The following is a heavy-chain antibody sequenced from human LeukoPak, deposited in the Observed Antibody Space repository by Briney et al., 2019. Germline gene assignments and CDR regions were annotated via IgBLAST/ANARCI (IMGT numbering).Heavy chain of an antibody. V-gene: IGHV3-11*01. CDR1: GFTFSDYY. Sequence: GGSLRLSCATSGFTFSDYYMSWIRHAPGKGLEWVSYISSSGSPLYYADSVKGRFTISRDNANNSVFLQMNSLRAEDTAVYYCTRVPDTSSKVDCWGQGALVTVSS. CDR3: TRVPDTSSKVDC. D-gene: IGHD6-6*01. CDR2: ISSSGSPL. J-gene: IGHJ4*02.